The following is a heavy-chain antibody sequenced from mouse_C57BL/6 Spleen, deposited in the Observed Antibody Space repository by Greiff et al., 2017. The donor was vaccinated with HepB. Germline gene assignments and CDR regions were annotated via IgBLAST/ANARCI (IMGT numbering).Heavy chain of an antibody. CDR1: GYTFTSYW. Sequence: QVQLQQPGAELVKPGASVKLSCKASGYTFTSYWMHWVKQRPGQGLEWIGMIHPNSGSTNYNEKFKSKATLTVDKSSSTAYMQLSSLTSEDSAVYYCAREGSYDGYFTWFAFWGQGTLVTVSA. CDR2: IHPNSGST. D-gene: IGHD2-3*01. V-gene: IGHV1-64*01. CDR3: AREGSYDGYFTWFAF. J-gene: IGHJ3*01.